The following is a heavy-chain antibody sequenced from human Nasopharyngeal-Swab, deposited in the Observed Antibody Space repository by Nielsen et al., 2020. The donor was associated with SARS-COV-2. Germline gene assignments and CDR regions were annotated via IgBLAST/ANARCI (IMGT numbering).Heavy chain of an antibody. V-gene: IGHV3-7*03. CDR3: ARESSPHWYFDL. D-gene: IGHD6-13*01. CDR2: IKQDGSEK. Sequence: GGSLRLSCVVSGFTFSRYWMSWVRHAPGKGLEWVANIKQDGSEKYYVDSVKGRFTISRDNAKNSLYLQMNRLRAEDTAVYYFARESSPHWYFDLWGRGTLVTVSS. J-gene: IGHJ2*01. CDR1: GFTFSRYW.